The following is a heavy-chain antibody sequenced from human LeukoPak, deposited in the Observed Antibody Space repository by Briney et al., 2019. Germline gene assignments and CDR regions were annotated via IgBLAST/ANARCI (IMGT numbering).Heavy chain of an antibody. CDR1: GFTVSSNH. D-gene: IGHD2-21*02. V-gene: IGHV3-66*01. J-gene: IGHJ2*01. CDR3: AREGEAYCGGDCPGWYFDL. CDR2: IYSGGST. Sequence: GGSLRLSCAASGFTVSSNHMSWVRQAPGKGLEWVSVIYSGGSTYYADSVKGRFTISRDNSKNTLYLQMNSLRAEDTAVYYCAREGEAYCGGDCPGWYFDLWGRGTLVTVSS.